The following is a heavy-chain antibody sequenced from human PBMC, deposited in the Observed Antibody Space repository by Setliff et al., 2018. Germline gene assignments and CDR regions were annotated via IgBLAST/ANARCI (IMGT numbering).Heavy chain of an antibody. J-gene: IGHJ6*03. CDR3: ARMSGFQYIDV. CDR1: GASVSSRSYY. D-gene: IGHD3-3*01. CDR2: IYTSWST. Sequence: KPSETLSLTCTVSGASVSSRSYYWGWFRQPAGKELEWIGQIYTSWSTNYNPSLKSRVTISLDTSRDQFSLSLTSVTAEDTAVYYCARMSGFQYIDVWDKGTTVTVSS. V-gene: IGHV4-61*09.